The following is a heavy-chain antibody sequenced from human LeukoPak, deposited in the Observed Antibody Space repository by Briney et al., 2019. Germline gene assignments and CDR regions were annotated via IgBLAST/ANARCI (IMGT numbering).Heavy chain of an antibody. V-gene: IGHV4-59*08. CDR2: IYYSGST. D-gene: IGHD6-19*01. CDR1: GVSISSYY. Sequence: SETLSLTCTVSGVSISSYYWSWIRQPPGKGLEWIGYIYYSGSTNYNPSLKSRVTISVDTSKNQFSLKLSSVTAADTAVYYCASRSGWYSSFDYWGQGTLVTVSS. CDR3: ASRSGWYSSFDY. J-gene: IGHJ4*02.